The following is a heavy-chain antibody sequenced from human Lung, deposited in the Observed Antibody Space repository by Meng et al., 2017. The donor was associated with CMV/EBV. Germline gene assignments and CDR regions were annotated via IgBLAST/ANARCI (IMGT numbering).Heavy chain of an antibody. CDR3: ARDRRGSYVTGWGY. V-gene: IGHV4-38-2*02. J-gene: IGHJ4*02. Sequence: LSCTVSGYSISSPYYWGWIRQPPGMGLEWIGSIYYSGNTYYNPSLKSRVTISVDTSKNQFSLKLSSVTAADTAVYYCARDRRGSYVTGWGYWGQGTXVTVSS. D-gene: IGHD3-16*01. CDR1: GYSISSPYY. CDR2: IYYSGNT.